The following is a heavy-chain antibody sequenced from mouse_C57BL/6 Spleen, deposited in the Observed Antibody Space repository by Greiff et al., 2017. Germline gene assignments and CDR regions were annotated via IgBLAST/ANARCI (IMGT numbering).Heavy chain of an antibody. CDR2: ISDGGSYT. CDR1: GFPFSSYA. Sequence: EVKLMESGGGLVKPGGSLKLSCAASGFPFSSYAMSWVRQTPEKRLEWVATISDGGSYTYYPDNVKGRFTISRDNAKNNLYLQMSHLKSEDTAMYYCARHAQATYAMDYWGQGTSVTVSS. J-gene: IGHJ4*01. V-gene: IGHV5-4*03. D-gene: IGHD3-2*02. CDR3: ARHAQATYAMDY.